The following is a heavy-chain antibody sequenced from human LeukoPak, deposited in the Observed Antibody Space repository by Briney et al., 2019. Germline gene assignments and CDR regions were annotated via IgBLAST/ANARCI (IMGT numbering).Heavy chain of an antibody. CDR1: GFTFSSYW. J-gene: IGHJ4*02. V-gene: IGHV3-74*01. CDR3: ARPLDGSSGYWDY. Sequence: PGGSLRLSCAASGFTFSSYWMHWVRQAPGKGLVWVSRINSDGSSTSYADSVKGRFTISRDNAKNSLYLQMNSLRAEDTALYYCARPLDGSSGYWDYWGQGTLVTVSS. D-gene: IGHD3-22*01. CDR2: INSDGSST.